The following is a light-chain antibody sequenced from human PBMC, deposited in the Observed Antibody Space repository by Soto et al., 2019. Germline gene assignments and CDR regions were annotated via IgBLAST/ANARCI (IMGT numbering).Light chain of an antibody. V-gene: IGKV3-20*01. CDR1: QSVSSSY. Sequence: EIVLTHSPGTLSLSPGERATLSFSSSQSVSSSYLAWYQQKPAQAPRLLIYAASRRAPGIPERFSGSGSGTDFTLTISRLEPEDFAVYYCQQYGISPRTFGQGTKVDIK. CDR3: QQYGISPRT. CDR2: AAS. J-gene: IGKJ1*01.